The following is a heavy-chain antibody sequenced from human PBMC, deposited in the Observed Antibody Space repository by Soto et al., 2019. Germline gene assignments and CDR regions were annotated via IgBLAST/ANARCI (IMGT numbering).Heavy chain of an antibody. CDR3: AREGGPYSSSWYYFDY. CDR2: IKQDGSEK. CDR1: GFTFSSYW. Sequence: PGGSLRLSCAASGFTFSSYWMSWVRQAPGKGLEWVANIKQDGSEKYYVDSVKGRFTISRDNAKNSLYLQMNSLRAEDTAAYYCAREGGPYSSSWYYFDYWGQGTLVTVSS. J-gene: IGHJ4*02. D-gene: IGHD6-13*01. V-gene: IGHV3-7*03.